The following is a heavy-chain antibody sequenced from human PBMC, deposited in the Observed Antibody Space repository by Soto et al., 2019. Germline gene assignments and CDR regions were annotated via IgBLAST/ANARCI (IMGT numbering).Heavy chain of an antibody. J-gene: IGHJ5*02. CDR1: GGSISSSSYY. CDR3: ARGRVVSDAQGWFGP. CDR2: IYYSGST. V-gene: IGHV4-39*02. Sequence: PSETLSLTCTVSGGSISSSSYYWGWIRQPPGKGLEWIGSIYYSGSTYYNPSLKSRVTLTRDTSISTAYMELNRLKSDDTAVYYCARGRVVSDAQGWFGPWGQGTLVTVSS. D-gene: IGHD2-2*01.